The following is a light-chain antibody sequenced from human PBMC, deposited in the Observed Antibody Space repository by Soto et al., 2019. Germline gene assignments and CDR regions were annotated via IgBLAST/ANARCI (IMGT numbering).Light chain of an antibody. Sequence: DIQMTQSPSSLSASIGDRVSITCRASQSIGNFLNWYQQKPGKVPKLLIYAASNLHSGLPSRFSGSGSGTEFTLTISSLQLEDFAAYYCQQSYTSPAFTFGPGTRVNAK. V-gene: IGKV1-39*01. J-gene: IGKJ3*01. CDR3: QQSYTSPAFT. CDR2: AAS. CDR1: QSIGNF.